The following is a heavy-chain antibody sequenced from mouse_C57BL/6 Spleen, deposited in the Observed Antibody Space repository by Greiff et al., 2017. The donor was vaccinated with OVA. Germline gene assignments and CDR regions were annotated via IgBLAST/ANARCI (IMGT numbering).Heavy chain of an antibody. V-gene: IGHV1-82*01. Sequence: QVQLKESGPELVKPGASVKISCKASGYAFSSSWMNWVKQRPGKGLEWIGRIYPGDGDTNYNGKFKGKATLTADKSSSTAYMQLSSLTSEDSAVYFCARTGYDWYWGQGTTLTVSS. CDR3: ARTGYDWY. CDR2: IYPGDGDT. CDR1: GYAFSSSW. D-gene: IGHD2-2*01. J-gene: IGHJ2*01.